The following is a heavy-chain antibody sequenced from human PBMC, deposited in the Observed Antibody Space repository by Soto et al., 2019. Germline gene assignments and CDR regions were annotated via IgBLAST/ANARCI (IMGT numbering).Heavy chain of an antibody. CDR2: ISYDGGNK. V-gene: IGHV3-30-3*01. CDR1: GFTFSGYA. Sequence: QVQLVESGGGVVQPGRSLRLSCAASGFTFSGYAMHWVRQAPGKGLEWVAVISYDGGNKNYADSVKGRFTISRDNSKNTLYLQLYRLTPEDKAVYYCARVTGVDIGSDGDYFYYYRMDVWGQGTTVTVSS. D-gene: IGHD5-12*01. CDR3: ARVTGVDIGSDGDYFYYYRMDV. J-gene: IGHJ6*02.